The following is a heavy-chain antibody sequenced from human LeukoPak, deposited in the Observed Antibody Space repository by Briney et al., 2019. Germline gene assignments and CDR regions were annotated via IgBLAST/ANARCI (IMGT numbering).Heavy chain of an antibody. CDR2: ISGSGSIT. V-gene: IGHV3-23*01. J-gene: IGHJ4*02. Sequence: PGGSLRLSCAASGFTFSSYAMNWVRQAPGKGLEWVSAISGSGSITYYADSVKGRFTISRDNSKNTLYLQMNSLRAEDTAVYYCAKGSSYYGSGSHFDYWGQGPLVTVSS. D-gene: IGHD3-10*01. CDR3: AKGSSYYGSGSHFDY. CDR1: GFTFSSYA.